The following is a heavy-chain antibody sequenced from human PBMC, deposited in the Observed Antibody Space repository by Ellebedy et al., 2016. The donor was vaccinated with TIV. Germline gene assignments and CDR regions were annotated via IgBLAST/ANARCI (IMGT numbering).Heavy chain of an antibody. V-gene: IGHV3-23*01. CDR1: GFTFSSYS. D-gene: IGHD5-12*01. J-gene: IGHJ4*02. Sequence: GESLKISXPASGFTFSSYSMSWVRQAPGKGLEWVSTISGISTYYADSVKGRFTISRDNSKNTLYLQMNSLRSDDTAVYYCARDRGSGYDWVYWGQGTLVTVSS. CDR3: ARDRGSGYDWVY. CDR2: ISGIST.